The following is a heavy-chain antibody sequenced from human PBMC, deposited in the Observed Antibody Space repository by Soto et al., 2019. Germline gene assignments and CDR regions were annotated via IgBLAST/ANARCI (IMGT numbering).Heavy chain of an antibody. V-gene: IGHV1-18*01. D-gene: IGHD1-1*01. CDR3: ARGTYFEY. J-gene: IGHJ4*02. CDR2: ISAYNDHT. CDR1: GYIMTTYG. Sequence: QVQLVQSGTEVKKPGASVKVSCKASGYIMTTYGVSWVRQAPGQGLEWVGWISAYNDHTNYAQKFQGRVTMTTDTSTSTAYMELRSLRSDGTAVYYCARGTYFEYWGPGPLVTVSS.